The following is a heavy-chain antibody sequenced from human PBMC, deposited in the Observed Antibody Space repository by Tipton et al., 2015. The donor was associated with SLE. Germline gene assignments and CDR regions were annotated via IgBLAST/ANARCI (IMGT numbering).Heavy chain of an antibody. CDR2: IYYSGST. J-gene: IGHJ4*02. Sequence: TLSLTCAVSGYSISSGYYWGWIRQPPGKGLEWIGYIYYSGSTYYNPSLKSRVTISVDTSKNQFSLKLSSVTAADTAVYYCARVGRAAAGTYYFDYWGQGTLVTVSS. CDR3: ARVGRAAAGTYYFDY. D-gene: IGHD6-13*01. CDR1: GYSISSGYY. V-gene: IGHV4-38-2*01.